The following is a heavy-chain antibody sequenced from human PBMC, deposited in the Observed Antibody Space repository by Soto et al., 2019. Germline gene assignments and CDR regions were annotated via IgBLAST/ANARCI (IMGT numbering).Heavy chain of an antibody. Sequence: GSLRLSCAASGFTFSSYSMNWVRQAPGKGLEWVSYISSSSSTIYYADSVKGRFTISRDNAKNSLYLQMNSLRDEDTAVYYCVKSVRIPYGMDVWGQGTTVTVSS. V-gene: IGHV3-48*02. CDR2: ISSSSSTI. J-gene: IGHJ6*02. D-gene: IGHD3-10*02. CDR3: VKSVRIPYGMDV. CDR1: GFTFSSYS.